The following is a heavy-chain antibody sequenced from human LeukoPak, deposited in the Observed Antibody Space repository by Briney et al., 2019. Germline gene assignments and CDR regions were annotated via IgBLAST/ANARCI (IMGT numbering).Heavy chain of an antibody. J-gene: IGHJ4*02. CDR1: GFTFSNAW. Sequence: PGGSLRLSCAASGFTFSNAWMSWVRQAPGKGLEWVCRIKSKTDGGTTDYAAPVKGRFTISRDDSKNTLYLQMNSLKTEDTAVYYCTTDSSRILWINWGQGTLVTVSS. CDR3: TTDSSRILWIN. D-gene: IGHD2-15*01. V-gene: IGHV3-15*01. CDR2: IKSKTDGGTT.